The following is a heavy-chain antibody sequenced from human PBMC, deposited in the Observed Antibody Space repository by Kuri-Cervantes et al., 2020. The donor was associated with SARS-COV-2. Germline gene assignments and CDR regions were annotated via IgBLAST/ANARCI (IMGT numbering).Heavy chain of an antibody. V-gene: IGHV3-21*01. J-gene: IGHJ4*02. CDR2: ISSSSSYI. D-gene: IGHD6-19*01. CDR1: GFTFSSYS. CDR3: ARDGGIAVAAHFDY. Sequence: GESLKISCAASGFTFSSYSMNWVRQAPGKGLEWVSSISSSSSYIYYADSVKGRFTISRDNAKNSLYLQMNSLRAEDTAVYYCARDGGIAVAAHFDYWGQGTLVTVSS.